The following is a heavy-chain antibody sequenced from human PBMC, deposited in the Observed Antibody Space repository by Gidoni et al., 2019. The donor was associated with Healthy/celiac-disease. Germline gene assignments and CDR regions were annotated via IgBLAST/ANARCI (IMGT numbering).Heavy chain of an antibody. Sequence: EVQLLESGGGLVQPGGSLRLSCAASGFTFSSYAMSWVRQAPGKGLEWVSAISGSGGSTYYADSVKGRFTISRDNSKNTLYLQMNSLRAEDTAVYYCAKRPRVAAAVYEYFQHWGQGTLVTVSS. CDR1: GFTFSSYA. D-gene: IGHD6-13*01. J-gene: IGHJ1*01. CDR3: AKRPRVAAAVYEYFQH. CDR2: ISGSGGST. V-gene: IGHV3-23*01.